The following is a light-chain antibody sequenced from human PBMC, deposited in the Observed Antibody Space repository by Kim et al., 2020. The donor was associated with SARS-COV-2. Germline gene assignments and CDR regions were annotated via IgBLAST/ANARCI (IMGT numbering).Light chain of an antibody. J-gene: IGKJ1*01. CDR2: WAS. CDR3: QQYFSIPRT. CDR1: QSVLYSSNNKNY. Sequence: DIVMTQSPDSLSVSLGERATINCKSSQSVLYSSNNKNYLAWYQQKPGQPPKLLIYWASTRESGVPDRFTGSGSGTDFTLTISSLQAEDVALYYCQQYFSIPRTFGQGTKVDIK. V-gene: IGKV4-1*01.